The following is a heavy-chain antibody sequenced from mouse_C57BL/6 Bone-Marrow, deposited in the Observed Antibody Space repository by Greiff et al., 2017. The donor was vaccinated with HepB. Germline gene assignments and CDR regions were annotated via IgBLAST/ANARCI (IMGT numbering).Heavy chain of an antibody. D-gene: IGHD1-1*01. J-gene: IGHJ3*01. V-gene: IGHV14-4*01. CDR3: TSTYCGSSQAWFAY. Sequence: VQLQQSGAELVKPGASVTLSCTASGFNIKDYYMHWVKQRTEQGLVWIGWIDPENGDTEYASTFQGKATITADTSSNTASLQLISLTSEDTAVYYCTSTYCGSSQAWFAYWGQGTLVTVSA. CDR1: GFNIKDYY. CDR2: IDPENGDT.